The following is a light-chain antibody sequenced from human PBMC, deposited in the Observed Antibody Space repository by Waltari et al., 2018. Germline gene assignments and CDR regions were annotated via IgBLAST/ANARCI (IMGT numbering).Light chain of an antibody. V-gene: IGLV2-14*01. CDR2: EVS. CDR3: TSYTNSNSWV. Sequence: QSGLTQPASVSGSPGQSIAISCTGTSRHVGGYNYVSWYQQHPGKFPKLIISEVSNRPSGVSDRFSGSKSGNTASLTISGLQAEDEADYYCTSYTNSNSWVFGGGTKLTVL. J-gene: IGLJ3*02. CDR1: SRHVGGYNY.